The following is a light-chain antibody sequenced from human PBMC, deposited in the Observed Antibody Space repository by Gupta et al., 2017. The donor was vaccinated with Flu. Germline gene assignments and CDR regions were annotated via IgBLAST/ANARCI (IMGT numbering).Light chain of an antibody. Sequence: SYDLTQPPSVSVSPGHTASITCSGDKLGDIYVSWYQQKPGQSPVLVIYQDTQRPSGIPERFSGSNSGNTATLTITGTQAMDEADYYCHAWDSGTCGFGGGTKLTVL. J-gene: IGLJ2*01. CDR1: KLGDIY. CDR3: HAWDSGTCG. CDR2: QDT. V-gene: IGLV3-1*01.